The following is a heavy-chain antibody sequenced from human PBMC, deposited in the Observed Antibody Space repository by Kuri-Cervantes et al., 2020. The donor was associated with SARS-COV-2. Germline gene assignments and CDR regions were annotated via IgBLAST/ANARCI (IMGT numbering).Heavy chain of an antibody. CDR2: IYYSGST. CDR3: AGHSRVGVGHKLTIVGDGWDFDY. Sequence: SETLSLTCTVSGGSISSSSYYWGWIRQPPGKGLEWIGSIYYSGSTYYNPSLKSRVTVSVDTSKNQFSLKLSSVTAADTAVYFCAGHSRVGVGHKLTIVGDGWDFDYWGKGALVTVSS. D-gene: IGHD6-19*01. J-gene: IGHJ4*02. CDR1: GGSISSSSYY. V-gene: IGHV4-39*07.